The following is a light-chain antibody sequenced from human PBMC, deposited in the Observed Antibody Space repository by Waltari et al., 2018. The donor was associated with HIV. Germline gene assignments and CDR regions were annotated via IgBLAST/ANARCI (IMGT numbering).Light chain of an antibody. Sequence: QSVLTQPPSASGTPGPRVTIPCSGSSPNIGGNFVFWYPQFPGTAPKLLIYRNNQRPSGVPDRFSGSKSGTSASLAISGLRSEDEADYYCTTWDDSLSGPVFGGGTKLTVL. J-gene: IGLJ2*01. CDR2: RNN. V-gene: IGLV1-47*01. CDR1: SPNIGGNF. CDR3: TTWDDSLSGPV.